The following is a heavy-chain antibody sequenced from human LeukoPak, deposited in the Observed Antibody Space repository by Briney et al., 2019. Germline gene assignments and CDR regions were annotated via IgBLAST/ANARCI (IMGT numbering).Heavy chain of an antibody. CDR3: ATRPAGTTWYGVFDY. D-gene: IGHD6-13*01. J-gene: IGHJ4*02. CDR1: GASMSNHY. V-gene: IGHV4-59*11. CDR2: IYDSETT. Sequence: RPSETLSLTCTVSGASMSNHYWSWIRQPPGKGLEWIEYIYDSETTNYNPSLKSRVTMSVDTSKSQFSLRLSSVTAADTAPYYCATRPAGTTWYGVFDYWSRGTLVTVSS.